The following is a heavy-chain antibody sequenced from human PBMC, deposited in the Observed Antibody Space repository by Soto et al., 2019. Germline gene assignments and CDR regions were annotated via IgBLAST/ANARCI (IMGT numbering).Heavy chain of an antibody. Sequence: EVKLVESGGGLERPGRSLRLSCSASGFTFDDYVMHWVRLVPGRGLEWVAGIDWNGNTLAYAGSVKGRFTISRDNAKNSLHLQMTSLRDEDTALYYCVRDTGSGLAVAVFIHWGQGTPVTVSS. J-gene: IGHJ4*02. V-gene: IGHV3-9*01. D-gene: IGHD6-19*01. CDR3: VRDTGSGLAVAVFIH. CDR1: GFTFDDYV. CDR2: IDWNGNTL.